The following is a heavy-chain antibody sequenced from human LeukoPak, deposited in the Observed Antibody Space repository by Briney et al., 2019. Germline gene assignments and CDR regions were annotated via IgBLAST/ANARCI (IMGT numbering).Heavy chain of an antibody. J-gene: IGHJ4*02. CDR2: INPSGGST. D-gene: IGHD5-12*01. Sequence: ASVKVSCKASGYTFTSYYMHWVRQAPGQGLEWMGIINPSGGSTSYAQKFQGRVTMTRDTSTSTVYMELSSLRSEDTAVYYCARGAGVGYSGYDMPYWGQGTLVTVSS. V-gene: IGHV1-46*01. CDR3: ARGAGVGYSGYDMPY. CDR1: GYTFTSYY.